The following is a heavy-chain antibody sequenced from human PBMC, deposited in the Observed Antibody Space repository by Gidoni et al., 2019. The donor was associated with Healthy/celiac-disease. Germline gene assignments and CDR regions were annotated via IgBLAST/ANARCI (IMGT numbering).Heavy chain of an antibody. J-gene: IGHJ4*02. Sequence: QLQLQESVPRLVKPSETLSLTCTVSGGSISSSSYYWGWIRQPPGKGLEWIGSIYYSGSTYYNPSLKSRVTISVDTSKNQFSLKLSSVTAADTAVYYCARDGKYGSGSRELDYWGQGTLVTVSS. D-gene: IGHD3-10*01. CDR2: IYYSGST. V-gene: IGHV4-39*07. CDR1: GGSISSSSYY. CDR3: ARDGKYGSGSRELDY.